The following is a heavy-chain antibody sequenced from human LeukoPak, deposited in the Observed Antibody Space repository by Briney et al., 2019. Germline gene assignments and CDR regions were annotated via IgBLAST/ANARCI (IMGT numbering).Heavy chain of an antibody. Sequence: GASVKVSCKASGGTFSSYVISWVRQAPGQGLEWMGGIIPIFGTANYAQKFQGRVTITADESTSTAYMELSSLRSEDTAEYYCARALLRYCSSTSCYWFDPWGQGTLVTVSS. CDR1: GGTFSSYV. CDR3: ARALLRYCSSTSCYWFDP. J-gene: IGHJ5*02. D-gene: IGHD2-2*01. CDR2: IIPIFGTA. V-gene: IGHV1-69*01.